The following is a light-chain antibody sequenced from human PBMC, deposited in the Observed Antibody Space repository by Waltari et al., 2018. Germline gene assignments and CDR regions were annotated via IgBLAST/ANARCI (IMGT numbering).Light chain of an antibody. Sequence: DTQMTQSPYSLSASVRDRVTITCRASQTVDKYLNWYQQKPGKAPKLLIYAGSSLQSGVPSRFSGSGFGTYFTLTITSVQPEDFATYYCQQSYSPPPITFGQGTRLEI. CDR3: QQSYSPPPIT. V-gene: IGKV1-39*01. CDR1: QTVDKY. CDR2: AGS. J-gene: IGKJ5*01.